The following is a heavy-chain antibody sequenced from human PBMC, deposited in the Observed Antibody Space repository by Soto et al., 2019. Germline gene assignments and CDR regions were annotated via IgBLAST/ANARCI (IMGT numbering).Heavy chain of an antibody. V-gene: IGHV1-46*02. CDR3: ARDSSEPATNFHFDY. Sequence: ASVKVSCKASGYRFNNFNVHWVRQAPGLGLEWLGMFNPSGGSPDYSQKFQGRFTMTRDTSTAEFFMELSSLRSEDTAVYYCARDSSEPATNFHFDYWGQGTPVTVS. CDR1: GYRFNNFN. J-gene: IGHJ4*02. CDR2: FNPSGGSP.